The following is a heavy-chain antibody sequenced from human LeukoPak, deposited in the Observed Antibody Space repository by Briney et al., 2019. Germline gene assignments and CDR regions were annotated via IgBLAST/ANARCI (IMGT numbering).Heavy chain of an antibody. CDR3: AKGTTSRWYGGY. CDR2: IYSSGTT. CDR1: GFTVSSNF. D-gene: IGHD6-19*01. J-gene: IGHJ4*02. Sequence: GGSLRLSCAASGFTVSSNFMSWVRQSPGKGLEWVSVIYSSGTTYYADSVKGRFTISRDNSKNTLYLQMNSLRAEDAAVYYCAKGTTSRWYGGYWGQGTLVNVSS. V-gene: IGHV3-66*01.